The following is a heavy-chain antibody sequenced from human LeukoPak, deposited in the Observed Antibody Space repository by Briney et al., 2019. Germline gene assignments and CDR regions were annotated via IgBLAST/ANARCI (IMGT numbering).Heavy chain of an antibody. D-gene: IGHD6-13*01. V-gene: IGHV3-33*01. CDR1: GFTFSSYG. CDR2: IWYDGSNK. CDR3: ARDPSQLLGDGMDV. J-gene: IGHJ6*04. Sequence: GGSLRLSCAASGFTFSSYGMHWVRQAPGKGLEWVAVIWYDGSNKYYADSVKGRFTISRDNSKNTLYLQMNSLRAEDTAVYYCARDPSQLLGDGMDVWGKGTTVTVSS.